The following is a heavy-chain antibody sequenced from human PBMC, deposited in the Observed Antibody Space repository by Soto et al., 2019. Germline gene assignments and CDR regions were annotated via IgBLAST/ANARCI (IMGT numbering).Heavy chain of an antibody. J-gene: IGHJ6*02. V-gene: IGHV1-18*01. Sequence: QIQLVQSGAEVKEPGASVVVSCKASGYTFTSYGIGWVRQAPGQGLEWMGWISAYNGDTYYAQNLQGRVTMTTETSTTTDYMELRSLRSDDTDVYYCARAGDPPYYGMDVWGQGTTVTVSS. D-gene: IGHD7-27*01. CDR2: ISAYNGDT. CDR3: ARAGDPPYYGMDV. CDR1: GYTFTSYG.